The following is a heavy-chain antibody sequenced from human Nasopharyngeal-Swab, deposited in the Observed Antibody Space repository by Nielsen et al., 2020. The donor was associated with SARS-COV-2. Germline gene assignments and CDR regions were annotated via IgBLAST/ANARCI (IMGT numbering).Heavy chain of an antibody. J-gene: IGHJ4*02. CDR1: GFTFSTSV. CDR2: ISFDGTKK. D-gene: IGHD3-22*01. V-gene: IGHV3-30*18. CDR3: ANAWF. Sequence: GESLKISCSSSGFTFSTSVIHWVRQAPGRGLEWVAFISFDGTKKLYADSVKGRFTISRDNSKNTLYLQMNSLGAEDTAVYYCANAWFWGQGTLVTVSS.